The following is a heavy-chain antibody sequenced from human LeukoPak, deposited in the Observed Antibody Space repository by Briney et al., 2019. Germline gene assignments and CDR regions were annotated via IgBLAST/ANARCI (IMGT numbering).Heavy chain of an antibody. CDR2: IKPDGNEK. J-gene: IGHJ4*02. Sequence: GGSLRLSCAASGFTFSSYAMSWVRQAPGKGLELVAKIKPDGNEKYCVESVEGRFTISRDNAKNSLYLQMDSLRVDDTAVYYCARDDGRRSIDFWGQGTLVTVSS. CDR3: ARDDGRRSIDF. D-gene: IGHD4-17*01. CDR1: GFTFSSYA. V-gene: IGHV3-7*01.